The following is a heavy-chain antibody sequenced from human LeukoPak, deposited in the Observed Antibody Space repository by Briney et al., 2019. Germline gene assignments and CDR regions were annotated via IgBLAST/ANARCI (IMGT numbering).Heavy chain of an antibody. CDR2: MNPNSGNT. Sequence: ASVKVSCKASGYTFTSYDINWVRQATGQGLEWMGWMNPNSGNTGYAQKFRGRVTITRYTSISTAYMELSSLRSEDTAVYYCARGDCSSTSCYDYYYYGMDVWGQGTTVTVSS. J-gene: IGHJ6*02. D-gene: IGHD2-2*01. V-gene: IGHV1-8*01. CDR3: ARGDCSSTSCYDYYYYGMDV. CDR1: GYTFTSYD.